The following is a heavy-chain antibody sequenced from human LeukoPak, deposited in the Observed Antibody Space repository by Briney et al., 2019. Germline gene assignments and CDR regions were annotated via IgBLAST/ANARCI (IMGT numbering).Heavy chain of an antibody. V-gene: IGHV1-46*01. J-gene: IGHJ4*02. D-gene: IGHD3-10*01. Sequence: ASVKVSCTASGYSSTSYYMHWVRQAPGQGLEWMGIIDPSGGSTNYAQKFQGRITLTRDTSTSTVYMELSSLRSEDTAIYYCASLGSGSSPIIDFDYWGQGTLVTVSS. CDR1: GYSSTSYY. CDR3: ASLGSGSSPIIDFDY. CDR2: IDPSGGST.